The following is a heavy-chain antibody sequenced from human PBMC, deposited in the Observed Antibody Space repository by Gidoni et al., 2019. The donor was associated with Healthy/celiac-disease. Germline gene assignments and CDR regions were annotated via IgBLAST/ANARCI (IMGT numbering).Heavy chain of an antibody. CDR2: IIPIFGTA. CDR1: GGTFSSYA. D-gene: IGHD1-26*01. V-gene: IGHV1-69*01. CDR3: ARPKSGSYYGTNFDY. Sequence: QVQLVQSGAEVKKPGSSVKVSCKASGGTFSSYASSWVRQHPGQGLEWMGGIIPIFGTAHYAQKFQGRVTITADDSTSTAYMELSSLRSEDTAVYYCARPKSGSYYGTNFDYWGQGTLVTVSS. J-gene: IGHJ4*02.